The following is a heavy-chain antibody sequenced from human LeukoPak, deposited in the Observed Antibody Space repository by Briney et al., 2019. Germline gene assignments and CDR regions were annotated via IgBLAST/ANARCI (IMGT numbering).Heavy chain of an antibody. CDR2: ISSSSSTI. V-gene: IGHV3-48*01. D-gene: IGHD2-2*01. CDR3: ARGGGVVVPADSPFDY. CDR1: GFTFSSYS. Sequence: SGGSLRLSCAASGFTFSSYSMNWVRQAPGKGLEWVSYISSSSSTIYYADSVKGRFTISRDNAKNSLYLQMNSLRAEDTAVYYCARGGGVVVPADSPFDYWGQGTLVTVSS. J-gene: IGHJ4*02.